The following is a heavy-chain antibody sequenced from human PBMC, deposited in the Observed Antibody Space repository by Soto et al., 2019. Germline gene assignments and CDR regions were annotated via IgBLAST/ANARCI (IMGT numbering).Heavy chain of an antibody. J-gene: IGHJ4*02. CDR3: AKGFGNYWAFDY. Sequence: QVHLVESGGGVVQPGRSLRLSCAASGFSFSTYGMHWVRQAPGKGLEWVAFISNDGSNKYYADSVKGRFTISRENSKNWVYLQWNSLRAEDTSVYDCAKGFGNYWAFDYWGQGTLVTVSS. CDR1: GFSFSTYG. D-gene: IGHD1-26*01. V-gene: IGHV3-30*18. CDR2: ISNDGSNK.